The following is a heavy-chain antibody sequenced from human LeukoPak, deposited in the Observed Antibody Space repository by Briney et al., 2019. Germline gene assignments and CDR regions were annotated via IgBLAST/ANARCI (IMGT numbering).Heavy chain of an antibody. Sequence: GGSLRLSCAASGFTFSFYEMNWVRQAPGKGLEWVSYISSSGSTIYYADSVKGRLTISRDNAKNTLYLQMNSLRAEDTAVYYCARELRRYDSSGYYYWGFDYWGQGTLVTVSS. J-gene: IGHJ4*02. D-gene: IGHD3-22*01. CDR2: ISSSGSTI. V-gene: IGHV3-48*03. CDR3: ARELRRYDSSGYYYWGFDY. CDR1: GFTFSFYE.